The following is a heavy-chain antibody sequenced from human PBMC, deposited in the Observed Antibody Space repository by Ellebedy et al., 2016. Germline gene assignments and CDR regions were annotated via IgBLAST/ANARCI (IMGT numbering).Heavy chain of an antibody. CDR1: GGSFSGYY. V-gene: IGHV4-34*01. Sequence: SETLSLTXAVYGGSFSGYYWSWIRQPPGKGLEWIGEINHSGSTNYNPSLKSRVTISVDTSKNQFSLKLSSVTAADTAVYYCARANDILSGMDVWGQGTTVTVSS. J-gene: IGHJ6*02. CDR3: ARANDILSGMDV. D-gene: IGHD3-9*01. CDR2: INHSGST.